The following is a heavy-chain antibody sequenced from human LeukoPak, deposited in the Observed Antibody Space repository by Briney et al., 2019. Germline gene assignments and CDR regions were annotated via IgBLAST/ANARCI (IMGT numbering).Heavy chain of an antibody. J-gene: IGHJ3*02. CDR2: ISSSSSYI. D-gene: IGHD4-23*01. CDR3: ARDKYGDNSNAFDI. Sequence: GGSLRLSCAASGYTLSSYSMNWVRQAPGKGLEWVSSISSSSSYIYYADSVKGRFTISRDNAKNSLYLQMNSLRAEDTAIYYCARDKYGDNSNAFDIWGQGTKVTVSS. CDR1: GYTLSSYS. V-gene: IGHV3-21*01.